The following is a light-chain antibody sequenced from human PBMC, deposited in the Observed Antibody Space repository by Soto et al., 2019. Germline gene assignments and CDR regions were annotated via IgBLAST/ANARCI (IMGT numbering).Light chain of an antibody. CDR3: QQSYTIPPI. Sequence: DIQMTQSPSSLSASVGDRVTITCRASQSISTYLNWYQQKPGKAPKLLMYTASSLQSGVPSRFSGSGSGTDFTLTISSLQPEDFATYYCQQSYTIPPIFGPGTKVDIK. CDR2: TAS. J-gene: IGKJ3*01. V-gene: IGKV1-39*01. CDR1: QSISTY.